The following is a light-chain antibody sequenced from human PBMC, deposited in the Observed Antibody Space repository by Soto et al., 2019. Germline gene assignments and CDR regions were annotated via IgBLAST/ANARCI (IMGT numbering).Light chain of an antibody. CDR3: QQFGSLIT. CDR1: QSITNNY. CDR2: DTS. J-gene: IGKJ4*01. V-gene: IGKV3D-20*01. Sequence: DIVLTQSPATLSLSPGERATLSCGARQSITNNYLAWYQQKPGLAPRLLIYDTSKRATGIPDRFSGSGSGTDFILTISRLEPEDFAAYYCQQFGSLITFGGGTKVEIK.